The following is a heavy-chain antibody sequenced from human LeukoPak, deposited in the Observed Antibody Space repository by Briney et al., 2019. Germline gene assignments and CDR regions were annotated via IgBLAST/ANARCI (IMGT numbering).Heavy chain of an antibody. D-gene: IGHD3-3*01. CDR3: ARDHQPAITIFGVDRSGSNWFDP. J-gene: IGHJ5*02. Sequence: PGGSLRLSCAASGFTFSSYSMNWVRQAPGKGLEWVSSISSSSSYIYYADSVKGRFTISRDNAKNSLYLQMNSLRAEDTAVYYCARDHQPAITIFGVDRSGSNWFDPWGQGTLVTVSS. CDR1: GFTFSSYS. CDR2: ISSSSSYI. V-gene: IGHV3-21*01.